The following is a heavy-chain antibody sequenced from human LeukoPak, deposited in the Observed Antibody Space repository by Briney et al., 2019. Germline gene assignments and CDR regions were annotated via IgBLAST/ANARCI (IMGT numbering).Heavy chain of an antibody. CDR1: GFTFSSYS. D-gene: IGHD3-22*01. CDR3: ARDKGDYDTSGSLFVF. V-gene: IGHV3-21*04. CDR2: ISSSSSYI. J-gene: IGHJ4*02. Sequence: GGSLRLSCAASGFTFSSYSMNWVRQAPGKGLEWVSAISSSSSYIYYADSVKGRFTISRDNAKNSLYLQMNSLRAEDTAVYYCARDKGDYDTSGSLFVFGGQGTLVTVSS.